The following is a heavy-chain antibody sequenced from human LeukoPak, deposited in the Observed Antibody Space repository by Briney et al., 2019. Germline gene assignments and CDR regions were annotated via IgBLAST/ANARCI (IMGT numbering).Heavy chain of an antibody. D-gene: IGHD3-10*01. Sequence: GEPLKISCKGSGYSFTAYWIAWVRQMPGKGLEWMGIIFPGDSDTTYSPSFQGQVTISVDKSINTAYLHWRSLKASDTAIYYCARLDNYYGSGSYFSFFDYWGQGSLVTVSS. V-gene: IGHV5-51*01. CDR2: IFPGDSDT. J-gene: IGHJ4*02. CDR1: GYSFTAYW. CDR3: ARLDNYYGSGSYFSFFDY.